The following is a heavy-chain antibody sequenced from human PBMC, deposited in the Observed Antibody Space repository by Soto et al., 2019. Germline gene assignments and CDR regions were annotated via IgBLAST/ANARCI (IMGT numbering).Heavy chain of an antibody. V-gene: IGHV1-69*13. Sequence: GASVKVSCKASGGTFSSYAISWVRQAPGQGLEWMGGIIPIFGTANYAQKFQGRVTITADESTSTAYMELSSLRSEDAAVYYCARGSASDSSGYYYEDYYYYGTDVWGQGTTVTVSS. J-gene: IGHJ6*02. CDR3: ARGSASDSSGYYYEDYYYYGTDV. D-gene: IGHD3-22*01. CDR1: GGTFSSYA. CDR2: IIPIFGTA.